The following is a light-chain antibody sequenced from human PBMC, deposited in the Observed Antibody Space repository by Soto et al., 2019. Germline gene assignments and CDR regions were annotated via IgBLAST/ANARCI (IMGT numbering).Light chain of an antibody. Sequence: EIVLTQSPATLSLSPGERATLSCRASQSVSTNLAWYQQKPGLAPRLLIYDASNRATGIPARFSGSGSGTDFTLTIGSLQPEDFAVYYCHQRSSRPTFGGGTKVEIK. V-gene: IGKV3-11*01. CDR1: QSVSTN. J-gene: IGKJ4*01. CDR2: DAS. CDR3: HQRSSRPT.